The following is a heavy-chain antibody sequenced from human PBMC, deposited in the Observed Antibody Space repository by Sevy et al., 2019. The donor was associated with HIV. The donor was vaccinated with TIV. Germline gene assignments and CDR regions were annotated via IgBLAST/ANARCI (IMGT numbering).Heavy chain of an antibody. Sequence: GGSLRLSCAASGFTFSDYAFSWVRQAPGKGLEWVSCISGSSMNIFYADSVKGRFTFSRDNAKNELYLQMNSLRDEDTAVYFCARDSGGAPGLIYFDYWGLGTLVTVSS. CDR3: ARDSGGAPGLIYFDY. CDR2: ISGSSMNI. J-gene: IGHJ4*02. V-gene: IGHV3-48*02. CDR1: GFTFSDYA. D-gene: IGHD2-8*01.